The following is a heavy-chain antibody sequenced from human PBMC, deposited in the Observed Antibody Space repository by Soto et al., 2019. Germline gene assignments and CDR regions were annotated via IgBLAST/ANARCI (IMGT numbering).Heavy chain of an antibody. CDR3: ARETIGNTISHYYYGMDV. CDR1: GGPFSSYA. J-gene: IGHJ6*02. Sequence: SVKVSCKASGGPFSSYAISWVRQAPGQGLEWMGGIIPIFGTANYAQKFQGRVTITADESTSTAYMELSILRSEDTAVYFCARETIGNTISHYYYGMDVWGQGTTVTVSS. V-gene: IGHV1-69*13. CDR2: IIPIFGTA. D-gene: IGHD3-3*01.